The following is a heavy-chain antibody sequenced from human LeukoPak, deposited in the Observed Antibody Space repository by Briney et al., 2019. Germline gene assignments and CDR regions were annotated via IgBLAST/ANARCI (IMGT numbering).Heavy chain of an antibody. CDR2: INTNTGNP. Sequence: ASVKVSCKASGYTFTSYGISWARQAPGQGLEWMGWINTNTGNPTYAQGFTGRFVFSLDTSVSTAYLQISNLKAEDTAVYYCARDPDYYDSSGYYYSAFDIWGQGTMVTVSS. J-gene: IGHJ3*02. CDR3: ARDPDYYDSSGYYYSAFDI. D-gene: IGHD3-22*01. V-gene: IGHV7-4-1*02. CDR1: GYTFTSYG.